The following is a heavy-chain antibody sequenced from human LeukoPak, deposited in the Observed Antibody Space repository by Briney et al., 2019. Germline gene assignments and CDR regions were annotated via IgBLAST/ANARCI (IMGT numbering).Heavy chain of an antibody. CDR3: ARVRRGFHDSSGYYDSDFDY. V-gene: IGHV1-18*01. Sequence: ASVKVSCKASGYTFTSYGISWVRQAPGQGLEWMGWISAYNGNTNYAQKLQGRVTMTTDTSTSTAYMELRSLRSDDTAVYYCARVRRGFHDSSGYYDSDFDYWGQGTLVTVSS. J-gene: IGHJ4*02. CDR1: GYTFTSYG. CDR2: ISAYNGNT. D-gene: IGHD3-22*01.